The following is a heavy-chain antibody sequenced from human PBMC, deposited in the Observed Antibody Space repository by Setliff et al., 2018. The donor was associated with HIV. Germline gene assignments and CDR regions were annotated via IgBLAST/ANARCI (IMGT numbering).Heavy chain of an antibody. V-gene: IGHV7-4-1*02. Sequence: ASVKVSCKASGYTFTSYAMNWVRQAPGQGLEWMGWINTNTGNPTYAQGFTGRFVFSLDTSISTAFLQISSLKAEDTAVYFCAREKTLGALDIWGQGTMVTV. J-gene: IGHJ3*02. CDR3: AREKTLGALDI. CDR2: INTNTGNP. CDR1: GYTFTSYA.